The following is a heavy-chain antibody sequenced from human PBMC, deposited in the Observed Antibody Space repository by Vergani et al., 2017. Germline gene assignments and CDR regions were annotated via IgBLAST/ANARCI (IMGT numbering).Heavy chain of an antibody. CDR1: GYTFTSYA. Sequence: QVQLVQSGAEVKKPGASVKVSCKASGYTFTSYAMHWVRQAPGQRLEWMGWINAGNGNTKYSQKFQGRVTITRDTSASTAYMELSSLRSEDTAVYYCARAYSSSWYRRSDYYYGMDVLGQGP. CDR3: ARAYSSSWYRRSDYYYGMDV. CDR2: INAGNGNT. V-gene: IGHV1-3*01. J-gene: IGHJ6*02. D-gene: IGHD6-13*01.